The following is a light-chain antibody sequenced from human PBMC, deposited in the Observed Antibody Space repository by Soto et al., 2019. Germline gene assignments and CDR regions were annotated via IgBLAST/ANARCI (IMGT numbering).Light chain of an antibody. Sequence: QSVLTQPASVSGSPGQSITISCTGTSSDVGAYNYVSWYQHHPGKAPKLVIYEVSNRPSGLSNRFSGSKSGNTASLTISGLQAEDEADYFCSSYTTTKEVFGTGTKVPVL. V-gene: IGLV2-14*01. J-gene: IGLJ1*01. CDR3: SSYTTTKEV. CDR2: EVS. CDR1: SSDVGAYNY.